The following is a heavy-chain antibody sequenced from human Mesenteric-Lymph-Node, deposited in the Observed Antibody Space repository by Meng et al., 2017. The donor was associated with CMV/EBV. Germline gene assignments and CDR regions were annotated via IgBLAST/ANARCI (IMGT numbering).Heavy chain of an antibody. V-gene: IGHV4-61*01. CDR3: ARAWGYGWGHFEY. CDR1: GGTVSSGSYY. D-gene: IGHD5-18*01. J-gene: IGHJ4*02. CDR2: IYYSGST. Sequence: SETLSLTCTVSGGTVSSGSYYWSWIRQPPGKGLEWIGYIYYSGSTNYNPSLKSRVTISVDTSKNLFSLKLTSVTAADTAVYYCARAWGYGWGHFEYWGQGTLVTVSS.